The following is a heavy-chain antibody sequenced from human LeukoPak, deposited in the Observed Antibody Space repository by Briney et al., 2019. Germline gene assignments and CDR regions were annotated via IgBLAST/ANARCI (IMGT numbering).Heavy chain of an antibody. CDR1: GYTFTSYY. CDR2: INPSGGST. V-gene: IGHV1-46*01. CDR3: ARVRGSNWFDP. J-gene: IGHJ5*02. D-gene: IGHD3-16*01. Sequence: ASVKVSCKASGYTFTSYYMHWMRQAPGQGLEWMGIINPSGGSTSYAQKFQGRVTMTRDTSTSTVYMELSSLRSEDTAVYYCARVRGSNWFDPWGQGTLVTVSS.